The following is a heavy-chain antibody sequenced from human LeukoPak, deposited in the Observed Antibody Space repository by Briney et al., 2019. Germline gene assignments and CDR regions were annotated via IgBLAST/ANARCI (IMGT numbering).Heavy chain of an antibody. D-gene: IGHD4-11*01. V-gene: IGHV3-23*01. CDR3: AKRRSSYGGIFDY. Sequence: HPGGSLRLSCAASGFTFSSYAMSWVRQAPGKGLEWVSAISGSGGSTYYADSVKGRFTISRDNSKNTLYLQMNSLRAEDTAVYYCAKRRSSYGGIFDYWGQGTLVTVSS. CDR1: GFTFSSYA. CDR2: ISGSGGST. J-gene: IGHJ4*02.